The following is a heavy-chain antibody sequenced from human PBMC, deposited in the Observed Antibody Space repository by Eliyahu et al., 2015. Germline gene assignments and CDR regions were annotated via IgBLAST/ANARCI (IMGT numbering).Heavy chain of an antibody. CDR2: IYVTGST. V-gene: IGHV4-4*07. J-gene: IGHJ4*02. Sequence: QVQLQESGPGLVKPSETLSLTCSVSGGSISRNYWSWIRQSPGKGLEWIGRIYVTGSTNYNPALEGRVAMSVDTSQNQFSLRLNSVTAADTAVYYCAKVHCAVGSCYSDSWGQGTLVTVSP. CDR1: GGSISRNY. CDR3: AKVHCAVGSCYSDS. D-gene: IGHD2-15*01.